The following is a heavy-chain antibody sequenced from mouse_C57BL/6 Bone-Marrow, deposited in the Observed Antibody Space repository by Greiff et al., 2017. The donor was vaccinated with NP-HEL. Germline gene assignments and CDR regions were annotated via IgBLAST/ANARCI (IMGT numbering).Heavy chain of an antibody. CDR2: INPNYGTT. CDR3: ASSDYYGSSLYWYFDV. Sequence: EVQLQQSGPELVKPGASVKISCKASGYSFTDYNMNWVKQSNGKSLEWIGVINPNYGTTSYNQKFKGKATLTVDQSSSTAYMQLNSLTSEDSAVYYCASSDYYGSSLYWYFDVWGTGTTVTVSS. D-gene: IGHD1-1*01. CDR1: GYSFTDYN. V-gene: IGHV1-39*01. J-gene: IGHJ1*03.